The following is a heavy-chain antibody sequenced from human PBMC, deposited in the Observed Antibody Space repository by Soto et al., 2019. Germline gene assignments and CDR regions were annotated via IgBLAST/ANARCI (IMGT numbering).Heavy chain of an antibody. J-gene: IGHJ5*02. Sequence: QVQLVQSGGEMKKPGASVKVSCKASGYTFTNFGISWVRQAPGQGPEWVGWISAYNEERNYAQKFRGRAIMTTDTSTSTAYMELRTLTSDDTAVYYCARDYDIWGEDWFDPWGQGTLVTVSS. CDR3: ARDYDIWGEDWFDP. CDR2: ISAYNEER. D-gene: IGHD3-9*01. CDR1: GYTFTNFG. V-gene: IGHV1-18*01.